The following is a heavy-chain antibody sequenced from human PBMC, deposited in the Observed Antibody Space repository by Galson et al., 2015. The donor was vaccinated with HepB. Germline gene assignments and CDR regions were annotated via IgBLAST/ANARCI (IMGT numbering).Heavy chain of an antibody. D-gene: IGHD3-10*01. Sequence: CAISGDSVSSNSAAWNWIRHSPSRGLEWLGRTYYRSKWYNDYAVSVRSRITINPDTSKNQFSLQLRSVTLDDTAVYYCARGSGRYAMDVWGQGTTVTVSS. V-gene: IGHV6-1*01. CDR2: TYYRSKWYN. CDR3: ARGSGRYAMDV. CDR1: GDSVSSNSAA. J-gene: IGHJ6*02.